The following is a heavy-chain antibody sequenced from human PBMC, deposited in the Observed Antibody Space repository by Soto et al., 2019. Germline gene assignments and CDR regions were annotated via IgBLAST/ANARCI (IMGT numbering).Heavy chain of an antibody. CDR3: VRLSEAAFHI. Sequence: SVKVYCKASGYTFTSYGISWVRQALRQGLEWMGWISAYNGNTNYAQKLQGRVTMTTDTSTSTAYMELRSLRSDDTAVYFCVRLSEAAFHICGKATMLTVSS. CDR1: GYTFTSYG. V-gene: IGHV1-18*01. CDR2: ISAYNGNT. J-gene: IGHJ3*02. D-gene: IGHD3-3*01.